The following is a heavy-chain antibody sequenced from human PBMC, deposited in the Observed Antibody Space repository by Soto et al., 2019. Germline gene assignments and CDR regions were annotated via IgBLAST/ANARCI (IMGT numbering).Heavy chain of an antibody. D-gene: IGHD3-22*01. CDR2: IYHSGST. CDR1: GGSISSGGYS. Sequence: SETLSLTCAVSGGSISSGGYSLSWIRQPPGKGLEWIGYIYHSGSTYYNPSLKSRVTISVDRSKNQFSLKLSSVTAADTAVYYCATYYDSSGYSPGRYFDYWGQGTLATVSS. CDR3: ATYYDSSGYSPGRYFDY. V-gene: IGHV4-30-2*01. J-gene: IGHJ4*02.